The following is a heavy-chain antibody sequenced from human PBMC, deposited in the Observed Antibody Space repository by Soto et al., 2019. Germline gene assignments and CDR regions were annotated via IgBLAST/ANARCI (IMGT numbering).Heavy chain of an antibody. CDR3: ARDAYYGSGSYLYYYYMDV. D-gene: IGHD3-10*01. CDR1: GFTFSSYG. Sequence: GGSLRLSCAASGFTFSSYGMHWVRQAPGKGLEWVAVIWYDGSNKYYADSVKGRFTISRANSKNTLYLQMNSLRAEDTAVYYCARDAYYGSGSYLYYYYMDVWGKGTTVTVSS. CDR2: IWYDGSNK. V-gene: IGHV3-33*01. J-gene: IGHJ6*03.